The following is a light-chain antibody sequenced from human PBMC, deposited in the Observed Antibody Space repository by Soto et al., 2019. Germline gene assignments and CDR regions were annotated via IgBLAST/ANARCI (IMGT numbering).Light chain of an antibody. CDR1: NSNIGAGYD. CDR2: AND. V-gene: IGLV1-40*01. Sequence: QSVLTQPPSVSGAPGQRVSISCTGSNSNIGAGYDVHWYQQFPGKAPTLLIYANDNRPSGVPDRFSGSKSDTSASLAITGLRAEDEADYYCQSYASSLSTGFVFGTGTKVT. CDR3: QSYASSLSTGFV. J-gene: IGLJ1*01.